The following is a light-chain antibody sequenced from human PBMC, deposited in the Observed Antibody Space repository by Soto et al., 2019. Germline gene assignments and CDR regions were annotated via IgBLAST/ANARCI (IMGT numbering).Light chain of an antibody. CDR1: QSVSSSY. V-gene: IGKV3-15*01. CDR3: QQYNNWPLA. Sequence: THSPGTLSLTKGERATLSCRASQSVSSSYLAWYQQKPGQAPRLLIYGASTRATGIPARFSGSGSGTEFTLIISSLQSEDFAVYYCQQYNNWPLAFGQGTRLEIK. CDR2: GAS. J-gene: IGKJ5*01.